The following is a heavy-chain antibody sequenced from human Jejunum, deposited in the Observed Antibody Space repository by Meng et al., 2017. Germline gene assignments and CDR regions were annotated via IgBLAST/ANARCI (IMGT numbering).Heavy chain of an antibody. J-gene: IGHJ4*02. V-gene: IGHV4-34*02. D-gene: IGHD1-26*01. CDR3: ARHEVDFDN. CDR1: GGSISGYF. CDR2: FTRGGTT. Sequence: QVQLQPWGAGLLTPSETLSLTCAVYGGSISGYFWSWIRQAPGGGLEWVGEFTRGGTTNYNPSLKSRVTISADTSKNQFSLTLSSVSAADTAVYYCARHEVDFDNWGQGTLVTVSS.